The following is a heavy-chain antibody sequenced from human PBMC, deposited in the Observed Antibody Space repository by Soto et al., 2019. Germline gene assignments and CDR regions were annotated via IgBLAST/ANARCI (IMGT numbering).Heavy chain of an antibody. V-gene: IGHV5-51*01. CDR1: GYSITSYW. J-gene: IGHJ6*02. Sequence: GESLKISCKGSGYSITSYWIGWVRQMPGKGLEWMGIIYPGDSDTRYSPSFQGQVTISADKSISTAYLQWSSLKASDTAMYYCATGFSSSLYYYGMDVWGQGTTVTVSS. D-gene: IGHD6-13*01. CDR3: ATGFSSSLYYYGMDV. CDR2: IYPGDSDT.